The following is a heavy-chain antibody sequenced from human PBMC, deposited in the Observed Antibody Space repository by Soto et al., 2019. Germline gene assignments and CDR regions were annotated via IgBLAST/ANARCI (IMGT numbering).Heavy chain of an antibody. D-gene: IGHD5-12*01. J-gene: IGHJ6*02. V-gene: IGHV1-8*01. CDR2: MNPNSGNT. CDR3: ARVCGYDCHYGMDV. CDR1: GYTFTSYG. Sequence: ASVKVSCKASGYTFTSYGINWVRQASGQGLEWMGWMNPNSGNTGYAQKFQGRVTMTRNTSISTAYMELSSLRSEDTAVYYCARVCGYDCHYGMDVWGQGTTVTVSS.